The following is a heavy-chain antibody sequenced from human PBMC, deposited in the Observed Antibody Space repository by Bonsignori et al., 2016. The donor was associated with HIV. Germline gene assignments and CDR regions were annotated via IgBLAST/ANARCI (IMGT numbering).Heavy chain of an antibody. J-gene: IGHJ6*03. V-gene: IGHV3-48*03. CDR2: IGTRANII. CDR3: ARETSSGWYLNYHFYMDV. Sequence: VRQAPGKGLEWVSYIGTRANIIYYADSVKGRFIISRDNGRNSLYLQMNSLRAEDTALYYCARETSSGWYLNYHFYMDVWGKGTTVTVSS. D-gene: IGHD6-19*01.